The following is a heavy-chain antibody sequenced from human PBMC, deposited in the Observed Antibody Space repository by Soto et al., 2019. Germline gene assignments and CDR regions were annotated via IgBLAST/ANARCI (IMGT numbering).Heavy chain of an antibody. CDR1: GYTFTSYG. J-gene: IGHJ5*02. V-gene: IGHV1-18*01. CDR2: ISAYNGNT. CDR3: ARDNSLGDYAWFDP. D-gene: IGHD4-17*01. Sequence: EASVKVSCKASGYTFTSYGISWVRQAPGQGLEWMGWISAYNGNTNYAQKLQGRVTMTTDTSTSTAYMELRSLRSDDTAVYYCARDNSLGDYAWFDPWGQGTLVTVSS.